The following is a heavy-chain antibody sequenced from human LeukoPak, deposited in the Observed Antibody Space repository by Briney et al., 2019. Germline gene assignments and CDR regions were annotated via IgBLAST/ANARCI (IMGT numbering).Heavy chain of an antibody. CDR2: ISYDGSNK. V-gene: IGHV3-30*03. Sequence: QPGGSLRLSCAASGFTFSSYGMHWVRQAPGKGLEWVAVISYDGSNKYYADSVKGRFTISRDNSKNTLYLQMNSLRAEDTAVYYCASAGKASIAAAGTPYWGQGTLVTVSS. D-gene: IGHD6-13*01. CDR1: GFTFSSYG. CDR3: ASAGKASIAAAGTPY. J-gene: IGHJ4*02.